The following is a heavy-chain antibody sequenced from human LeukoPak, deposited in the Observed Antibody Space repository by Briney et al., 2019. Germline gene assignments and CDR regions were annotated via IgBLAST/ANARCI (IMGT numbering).Heavy chain of an antibody. J-gene: IGHJ4*02. V-gene: IGHV3-23*01. CDR1: GFTFSSYA. D-gene: IGHD6-19*01. CDR3: AKEIRAHIAVADY. Sequence: GGSLRLSCAASGFTFSSYAMSWVRQAPGKGLEWISAISDSASITYYADSVKGRFTISRDNSKNTLYLQMNSLRVDDTAVYYCAKEIRAHIAVADYWGQGALVTVSS. CDR2: ISDSASIT.